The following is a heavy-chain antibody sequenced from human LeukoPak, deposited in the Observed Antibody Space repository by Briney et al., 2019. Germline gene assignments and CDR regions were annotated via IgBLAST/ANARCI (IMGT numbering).Heavy chain of an antibody. V-gene: IGHV3-49*04. J-gene: IGHJ4*02. CDR1: GLTFGDYA. Sequence: GRSLRLSCTASGLTFGDYAMSWVRQAPGKGLEWVGFIRGKAYGGTAEYAASVKGRFTISRDDSKSIAYLQMNSLKTEDTAVYYCTRDLGSGWYFDYWGQGTLVTVSS. CDR3: TRDLGSGWYFDY. D-gene: IGHD6-19*01. CDR2: IRGKAYGGTA.